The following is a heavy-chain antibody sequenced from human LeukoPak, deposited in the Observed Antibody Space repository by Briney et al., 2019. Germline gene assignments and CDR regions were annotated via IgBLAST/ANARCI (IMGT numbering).Heavy chain of an antibody. D-gene: IGHD2-15*01. Sequence: PGGSLRLSCVGAGFTFSDYTINWVRQAPGKGLEWVSSISSDSSYIYYADSVKGRFTISRDNAKSSLYLQMNSLRAEDTAVYYCARVGPNCSGGSCYYYYYGMDVWGQGTTVTVSS. CDR2: ISSDSSYI. V-gene: IGHV3-21*01. CDR3: ARVGPNCSGGSCYYYYYGMDV. CDR1: GFTFSDYT. J-gene: IGHJ6*02.